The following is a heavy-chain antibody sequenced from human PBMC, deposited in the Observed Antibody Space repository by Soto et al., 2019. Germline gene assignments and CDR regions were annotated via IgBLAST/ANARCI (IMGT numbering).Heavy chain of an antibody. CDR2: IVVGSGNT. V-gene: IGHV1-58*01. Sequence: SVKVSCKASGFTFTSSAVQWVRQARGQRLEWIGWIVVGSGNTNYAQKFQERVTITRDMSTSTAYMELSSLRSEDTAVYYCAAVKERRYYYDSSGYQTAVWGQGTLVTVSS. CDR3: AAVKERRYYYDSSGYQTAV. J-gene: IGHJ4*02. CDR1: GFTFTSSA. D-gene: IGHD3-22*01.